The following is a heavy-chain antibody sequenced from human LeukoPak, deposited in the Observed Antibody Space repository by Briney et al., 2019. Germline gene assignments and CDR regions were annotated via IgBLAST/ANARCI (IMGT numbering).Heavy chain of an antibody. CDR3: ARAQRITMIVVTKGGAFDI. J-gene: IGHJ3*02. CDR2: MNPNSGNT. CDR1: GYTFTSYD. V-gene: IGHV1-8*01. Sequence: GASVKVSCKASGYTFTSYDINWVRQATGQGLERMGWMNPNSGNTGYAQKFQGRVTMTRNTSISTAYMELSSLRSEDTAVYYCARAQRITMIVVTKGGAFDIWGQGTMVTVSS. D-gene: IGHD3-22*01.